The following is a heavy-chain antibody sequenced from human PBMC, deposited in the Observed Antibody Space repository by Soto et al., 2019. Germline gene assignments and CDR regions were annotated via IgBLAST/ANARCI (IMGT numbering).Heavy chain of an antibody. CDR3: AKRGVDTFGLAY. CDR2: INTDGSST. V-gene: IGHV3-74*01. CDR1: GFTFSSFW. Sequence: EVQLVESGGGLVQPGGSLRLSCAVSGFTFSSFWMHWVRQAPGEGLVWVSRINTDGSSTSYADSVKGRFTISRDNAKNKLYLQMNSLRVEDTAMYDCAKRGVDTFGLAYWGQGTLVTVSS. D-gene: IGHD3-10*01. J-gene: IGHJ4*02.